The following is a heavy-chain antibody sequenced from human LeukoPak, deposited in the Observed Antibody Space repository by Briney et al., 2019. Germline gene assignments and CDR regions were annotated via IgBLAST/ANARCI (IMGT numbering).Heavy chain of an antibody. CDR2: ISYDGSNK. J-gene: IGHJ4*02. D-gene: IGHD3-10*01. CDR3: AKGSMVRGVKPNFDY. Sequence: GGSLRLSCAASGFTFSSHAMSWVRQAPGKGLEWVAVISYDGSNKYYADSVKGRFTISRDNSKNTLYLQMNSLRAEDTAVYYCAKGSMVRGVKPNFDYWGQGTLVTVSS. V-gene: IGHV3-30*18. CDR1: GFTFSSHA.